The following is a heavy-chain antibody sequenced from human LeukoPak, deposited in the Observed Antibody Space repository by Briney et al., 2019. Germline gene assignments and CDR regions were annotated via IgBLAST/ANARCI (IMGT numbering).Heavy chain of an antibody. CDR2: FYYSGRT. CDR3: ARELKVGNTGYYFDY. Sequence: SETLSLTCTVSGGSINSYYWSWIRQPPGKGLEWIGYFYYSGRTNYNPSLKSRVTISVDTSKNQFSLELSSVTAADTAVYYCARELKVGNTGYYFDYWGQGALVTVSS. V-gene: IGHV4-59*01. CDR1: GGSINSYY. D-gene: IGHD2/OR15-2a*01. J-gene: IGHJ4*02.